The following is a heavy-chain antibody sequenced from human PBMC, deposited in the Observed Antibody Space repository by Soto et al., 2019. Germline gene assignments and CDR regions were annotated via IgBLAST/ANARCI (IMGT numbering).Heavy chain of an antibody. V-gene: IGHV1-18*01. CDR3: AKNGQPPYYYYGMDV. Sequence: QGQLVQSGAEVKKPGASVKVSCEASGYTFTRYGISWVRQAPGQGLEWMGWISGYNGDTKYAQKFQGRVTMTVDTSTTTAYMELRSLTSDDRAVYYCAKNGQPPYYYYGMDVWGQGTTVTVSS. D-gene: IGHD2-8*01. J-gene: IGHJ6*02. CDR1: GYTFTRYG. CDR2: ISGYNGDT.